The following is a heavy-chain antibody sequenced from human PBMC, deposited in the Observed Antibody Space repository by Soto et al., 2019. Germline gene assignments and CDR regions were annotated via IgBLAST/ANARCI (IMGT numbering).Heavy chain of an antibody. CDR2: ISYDGSNK. J-gene: IGHJ4*02. V-gene: IGHV3-30*03. D-gene: IGHD3-22*01. CDR1: GFTFSSYG. CDR3: ARGPSSAPLFY. Sequence: QVQLVESGGGVVQPGRSLRLSCAASGFTFSSYGMHWVRQAPGKGLEWVAVISYDGSNKYYADSVKGRFTISRDNSKNTLYLQMNSLRAEDTAVYYCARGPSSAPLFYWGRGTLVTVSS.